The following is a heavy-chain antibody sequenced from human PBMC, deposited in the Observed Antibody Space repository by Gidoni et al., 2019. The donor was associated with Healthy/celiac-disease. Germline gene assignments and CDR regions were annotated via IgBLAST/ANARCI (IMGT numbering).Heavy chain of an antibody. CDR1: FSFDDYA. J-gene: IGHJ4*02. CDR3: GKDIGGDSYYFDY. D-gene: IGHD2-21*02. V-gene: IGHV3-9*01. CDR2: ISWNSSRI. Sequence: FSFDDYAMHWVRQAPGKGLEWVSGISWNSSRIGYADSVKGRFTISRDNAKNSLYMKMNSMRAEDTALYYCGKDIGGDSYYFDYWGQGTLVTVSS.